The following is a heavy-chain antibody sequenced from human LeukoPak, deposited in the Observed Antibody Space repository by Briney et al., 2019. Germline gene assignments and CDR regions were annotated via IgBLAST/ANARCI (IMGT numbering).Heavy chain of an antibody. V-gene: IGHV3-7*03. CDR1: GFILSNHW. D-gene: IGHD1/OR15-1a*01. J-gene: IGHJ6*02. CDR3: ARNNDMDV. CDR2: MNKDGSEK. Sequence: GSSLRLSCAASGFILSNHWMTWVRQVPGKGPEWVANMNKDGSEKYYVDSVKGRFTISRDTAKNSLYLQMNNLRAEDTALYYCARNNDMDVWGQGTTVIVSS.